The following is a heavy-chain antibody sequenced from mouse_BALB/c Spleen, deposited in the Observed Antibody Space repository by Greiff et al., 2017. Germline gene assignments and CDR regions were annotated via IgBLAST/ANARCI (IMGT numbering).Heavy chain of an antibody. J-gene: IGHJ4*01. D-gene: IGHD2-3*01. V-gene: IGHV2-6-4*01. CDR3: ARYDGYSYAMDY. CDR1: GFSLSRYS. CDR2: IWGGGST. Sequence: VHLVESGPGLVAPSQSLSITCTVSGFSLSRYSVHWVRQPPGKGLEWLGMIWGGGSTDYNSALKSRLSISKDNSKSQVFLKLNSLHTDDTAMYYCARYDGYSYAMDYWGQGTSVTVSS.